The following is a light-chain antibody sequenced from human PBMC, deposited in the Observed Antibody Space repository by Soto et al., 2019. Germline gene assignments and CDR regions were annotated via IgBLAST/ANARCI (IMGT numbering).Light chain of an antibody. Sequence: DIQMTQSPSTLSASVGDRVTITCRASQSVSFWLAWYLQKPGTAPKFLIYDASNLESGVPSRFSGSGSETEFTLTIYSLQPDDFATYYCQQYKTYPPTFGQGTKLEVK. CDR2: DAS. V-gene: IGKV1-5*01. CDR1: QSVSFW. J-gene: IGKJ2*01. CDR3: QQYKTYPPT.